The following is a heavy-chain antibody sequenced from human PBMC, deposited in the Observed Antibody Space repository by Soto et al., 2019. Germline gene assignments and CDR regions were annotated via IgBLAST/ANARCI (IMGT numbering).Heavy chain of an antibody. J-gene: IGHJ2*01. Sequence: PSETRSLTCSVHGGSFIVFYWTWIRQPPGKGLEWIGEINHSGSSNYNPPLKSRVTMSLDTSRNQFSLSLNSVTAADTAVYYCARMAGPWYFDLWGRGTLVTVSS. V-gene: IGHV4-34*01. CDR1: GGSFIVFY. CDR3: ARMAGPWYFDL. CDR2: INHSGSS.